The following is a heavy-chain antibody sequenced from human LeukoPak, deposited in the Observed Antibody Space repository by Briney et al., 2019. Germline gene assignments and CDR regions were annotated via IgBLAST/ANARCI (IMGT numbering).Heavy chain of an antibody. D-gene: IGHD1-14*01. V-gene: IGHV1-24*01. CDR3: ATSHRAQDAFDI. CDR2: FDPEDGET. J-gene: IGHJ3*02. CDR1: GYTLTELS. Sequence: ASVKVSCKVSGYTLTELSMHWVRQAPGKGLEWMGVFDPEDGETIYSQKFRGRLTMTEDTSTDTAYMELSSLTSEDTAVYYCATSHRAQDAFDIWGQGTMVTVSS.